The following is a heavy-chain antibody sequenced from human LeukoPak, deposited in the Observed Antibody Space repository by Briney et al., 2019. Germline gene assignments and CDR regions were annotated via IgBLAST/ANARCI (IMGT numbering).Heavy chain of an antibody. J-gene: IGHJ4*02. CDR1: GGSISSYY. CDR2: IYYSGST. CDR3: ARVTSGWTRLDY. D-gene: IGHD6-19*01. V-gene: IGHV4-59*01. Sequence: SETLSLTCTVSGGSISSYYWSWIRQPPGEGLEWIGYIYYSGSTNYNPSLKSRVTISIDTSKNQFSLKLSSVTAADTAVYYCARVTSGWTRLDYWGQGTLVTVSS.